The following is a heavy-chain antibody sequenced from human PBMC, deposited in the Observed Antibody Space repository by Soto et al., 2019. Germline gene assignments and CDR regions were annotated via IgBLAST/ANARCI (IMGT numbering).Heavy chain of an antibody. D-gene: IGHD6-19*01. V-gene: IGHV1-3*01. CDR2: INAGNGNT. J-gene: IGHJ4*02. Sequence: QVQLVQSGAEVKKPGASVKVSCKASGYTFTSYAMHWVRQAPGQRLEWTGWINAGNGNTKYAQKFQGRVTITRDTPASTAYMELSSLRSEDTAVYYCARVVGIAVDDYWGQGTLVTVSS. CDR1: GYTFTSYA. CDR3: ARVVGIAVDDY.